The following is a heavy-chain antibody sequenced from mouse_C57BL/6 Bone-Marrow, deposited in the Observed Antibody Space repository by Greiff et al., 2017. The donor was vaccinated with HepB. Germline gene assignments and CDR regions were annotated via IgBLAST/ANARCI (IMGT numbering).Heavy chain of an antibody. Sequence: QVQLQQSGAELATPGASVKLSCQASGYTFTRYWMHWVKQRPGQGLEWIGYINPSSGYTKYNQKFKDKATLTADKSSSTAYMQLSSLTYEGSAVYYWAREGYCGSRAWCAYWGQGNLVTGSA. CDR2: INPSSGYT. CDR1: GYTFTRYW. CDR3: AREGYCGSRAWCAY. J-gene: IGHJ3*01. D-gene: IGHD1-1*01. V-gene: IGHV1-7*01.